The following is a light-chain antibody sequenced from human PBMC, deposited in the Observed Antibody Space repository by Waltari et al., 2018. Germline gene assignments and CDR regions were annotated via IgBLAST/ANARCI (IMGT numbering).Light chain of an antibody. CDR2: TDD. J-gene: IGLJ2*01. V-gene: IGLV1-47*02. CDR3: AAWDDSPSGHVV. Sequence: SVLTQPPSASGAPGQRVTISCSGSSPHIGSHYVYWYQQLPGTAPKLLIYTDDQRAAGVPDRVSASKSGTSASLAISGLRSEDEADYYCAAWDDSPSGHVVFGGGTKLTVL. CDR1: SPHIGSHY.